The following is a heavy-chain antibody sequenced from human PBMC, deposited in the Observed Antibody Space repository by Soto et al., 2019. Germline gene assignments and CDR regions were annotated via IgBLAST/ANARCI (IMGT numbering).Heavy chain of an antibody. Sequence: EVQLLESGGGLVQPGGSLRLSCAASGFTFSSYAMSWVRQAPGKGLEWVSAISGSGGSTYYADSVKGRFTISRDNSKNTLYLQMNSLRAEDTAVYYCAKAEVSNSWSYYYYGMDVWGQGTTVTVSS. J-gene: IGHJ6*02. CDR2: ISGSGGST. CDR3: AKAEVSNSWSYYYYGMDV. D-gene: IGHD6-13*01. V-gene: IGHV3-23*01. CDR1: GFTFSSYA.